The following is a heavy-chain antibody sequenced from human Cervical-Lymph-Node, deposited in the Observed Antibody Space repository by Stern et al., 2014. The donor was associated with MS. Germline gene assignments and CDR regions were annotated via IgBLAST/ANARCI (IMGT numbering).Heavy chain of an antibody. J-gene: IGHJ3*01. CDR1: GVTFSSYS. CDR3: ARDPNSGYYPGDAFDV. V-gene: IGHV3-48*01. D-gene: IGHD5-12*01. CDR2: NSSSRSTI. Sequence: EVQLVESGGGLVQPGGSLRLSCAASGVTFSSYSMNWVRQAPGKGLEWDSYNSSSRSTINDADSVKGRLNIYRDNAQSALYQQMNSLRAEDTAVYYCARDPNSGYYPGDAFDVWCQGTMVTVSS.